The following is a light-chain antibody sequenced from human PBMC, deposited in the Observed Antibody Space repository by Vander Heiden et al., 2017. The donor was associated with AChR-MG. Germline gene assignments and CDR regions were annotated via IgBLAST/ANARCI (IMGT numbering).Light chain of an antibody. CDR1: NIGSKS. CDR3: QVWDSTTDHSV. J-gene: IGLJ2*01. CDR2: NDS. V-gene: IGLV3-21*04. Sequence: SYVLTQPPSVSVAPGKTARITCGGNNIGSKSVHGYQQRPGQAPVLVIYNDSDRPSGIPERFSGSNSRNTATLTISRVEAGDEADYYCQVWDSTTDHSVFGGGTKLTVL.